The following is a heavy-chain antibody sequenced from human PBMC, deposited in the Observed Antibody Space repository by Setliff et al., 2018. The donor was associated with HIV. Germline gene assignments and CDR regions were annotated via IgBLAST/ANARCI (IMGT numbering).Heavy chain of an antibody. CDR1: GFTFSSYS. CDR3: VRRVYCSSTTCFDS. J-gene: IGHJ4*02. Sequence: PGGSLRLSCAASGFTFSSYSMNWVRQAPGRGLEWVSSISIGSGGAIDYADSVQGRFTISRDNSKNSLYLQMNSLRVEDTAVYYCVRRVYCSSTTCFDSWGQGTLVTVSS. D-gene: IGHD2-2*01. V-gene: IGHV3-21*01. CDR2: ISIGSGGAI.